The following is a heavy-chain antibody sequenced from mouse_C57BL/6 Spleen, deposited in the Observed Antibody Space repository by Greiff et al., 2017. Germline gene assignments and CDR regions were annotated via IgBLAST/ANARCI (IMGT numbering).Heavy chain of an antibody. V-gene: IGHV1-26*01. CDR2: INPNNGGT. CDR3: ARGDGNYGWYFDV. J-gene: IGHJ1*03. Sequence: EVQLQQSGPELVKPGASVKISCKASGYTFTDYYMNWVKQSHGKSLEWIGDINPNNGGTSYNQKFKGKATLTVEKSSSTAYMELRSLTSEDSAVYYCARGDGNYGWYFDVWGTGTTVTVSS. CDR1: GYTFTDYY. D-gene: IGHD2-1*01.